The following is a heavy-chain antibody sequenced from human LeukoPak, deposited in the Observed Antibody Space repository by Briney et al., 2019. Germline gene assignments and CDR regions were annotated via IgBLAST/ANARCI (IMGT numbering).Heavy chain of an antibody. CDR3: ARSPSYCSSTSCSYFDY. J-gene: IGHJ4*02. CDR2: IIPIFGTA. V-gene: IGHV1-69*13. CDR1: GYTFTSYD. Sequence: SVKVSCKASGYTFTSYDINWVRQAPGQGLEWMGGIIPIFGTANYAQKFQGRVTITADESTSTAYMELSSLRSEDTAVYYCARSPSYCSSTSCSYFDYWGQGTLVTVSS. D-gene: IGHD2-2*01.